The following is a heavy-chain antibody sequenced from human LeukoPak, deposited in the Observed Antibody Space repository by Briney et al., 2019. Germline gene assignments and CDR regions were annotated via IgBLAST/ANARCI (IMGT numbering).Heavy chain of an antibody. D-gene: IGHD3-10*01. V-gene: IGHV1-2*06. J-gene: IGHJ5*02. CDR1: GYTFTGYY. Sequence: ASVKVSCKASGYTFTGYYMHWVRQAPGQGLEWMGRINPNSGGTNYAQKFQGRVTMARDTSISTAYMELSRLRSDDTAVYYCARVRFALVRGTHADWFDPWGQGTLVTVSP. CDR2: INPNSGGT. CDR3: ARVRFALVRGTHADWFDP.